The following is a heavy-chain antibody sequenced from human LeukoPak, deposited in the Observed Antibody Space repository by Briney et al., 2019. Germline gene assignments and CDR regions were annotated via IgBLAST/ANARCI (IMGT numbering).Heavy chain of an antibody. CDR2: ISYDGRTK. D-gene: IGHD2-21*02. Sequence: GRSLRLSCAASGFTFSSYGMHWVRQAPGKGLEWVAVISYDGRTKYYADSVNGRFSISRDNSKNTLYLQMNSLRAEDTAVYYCAKAGHCGGDCYSIMDYWGQGTLVTVSS. J-gene: IGHJ4*02. CDR1: GFTFSSYG. V-gene: IGHV3-30*18. CDR3: AKAGHCGGDCYSIMDY.